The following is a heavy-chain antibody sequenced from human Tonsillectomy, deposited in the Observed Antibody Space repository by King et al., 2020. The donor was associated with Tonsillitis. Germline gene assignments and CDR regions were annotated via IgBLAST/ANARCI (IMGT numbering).Heavy chain of an antibody. D-gene: IGHD4-23*01. V-gene: IGHV2-70*15. Sequence: LTLKESGPALVKPTQTLTLTCTVSGFSLSTSGMCVSWIRQPPGKALEWLARIDWDDDKYYSTSLETRLTISKDTSKNQVVLTMTNMDPVDTATYYCARFTRERRWGMDVWGQGTTVTVSS. CDR3: ARFTRERRWGMDV. CDR1: GFSLSTSGMC. CDR2: IDWDDDK. J-gene: IGHJ6*02.